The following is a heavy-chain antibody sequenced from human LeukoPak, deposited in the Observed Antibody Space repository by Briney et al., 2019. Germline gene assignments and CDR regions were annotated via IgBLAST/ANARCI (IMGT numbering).Heavy chain of an antibody. D-gene: IGHD4-17*01. V-gene: IGHV1-2*02. CDR1: GYRFKVYD. J-gene: IGHJ4*02. CDR2: IRPNSGDT. Sequence: ASVKVSCKTSGYRFKVYDILWVRQAPGQGLEWMGWIRPNSGDTHYAQRFQGRVTMTRDTSVSTAHMELSSLRSDDTAIYYCARNYGHNSKYFDFWGQGTLVTVSS. CDR3: ARNYGHNSKYFDF.